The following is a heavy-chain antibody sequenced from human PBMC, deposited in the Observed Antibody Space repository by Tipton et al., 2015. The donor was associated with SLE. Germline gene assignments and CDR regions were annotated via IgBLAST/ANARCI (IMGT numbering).Heavy chain of an antibody. V-gene: IGHV4-30-4*01. J-gene: IGHJ3*02. D-gene: IGHD3-10*01. CDR2: IFHTGSA. CDR1: GGSINSGIYY. CDR3: AREITMVRGVIIPIGAFDI. Sequence: TLSLTCTVSGGSINSGIYYWTWIRQAPGKGLEWIGYIFHTGSAYYTPSLKSRVTISVDTSKNQFSLKLSSVTAADTSVYYCAREITMVRGVIIPIGAFDILGQGTMVTVSS.